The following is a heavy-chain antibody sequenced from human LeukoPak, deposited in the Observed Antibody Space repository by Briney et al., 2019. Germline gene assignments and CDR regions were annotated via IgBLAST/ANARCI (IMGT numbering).Heavy chain of an antibody. J-gene: IGHJ4*02. CDR3: ARETQLPYYYDSSGFP. D-gene: IGHD3-22*01. Sequence: GGSLRLSCAASGFTFSSYSMTWVRQAPGKGVEWVSYISSSSSTIYYADSVKGRSTISRDNAKNSLYLQMNSLRAEDTAVYYCARETQLPYYYDSSGFPWGQGTLVTVSS. CDR2: ISSSSSTI. CDR1: GFTFSSYS. V-gene: IGHV3-48*01.